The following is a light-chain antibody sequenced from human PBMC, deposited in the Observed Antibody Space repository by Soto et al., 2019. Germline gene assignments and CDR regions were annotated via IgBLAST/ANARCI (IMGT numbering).Light chain of an antibody. CDR3: QQDSSSRT. V-gene: IGKV3-20*01. Sequence: IVVTQAAVALSLSPGERATLSCRASQSVFNNHIGWYQQKPGQAPTRLLFCASFRATGIPDRCSGSGSGTDVTLITISRQPQDFFAVYYYQQDSSSRTFGQGTKVDIK. CDR2: CAS. CDR1: QSVFNNH. J-gene: IGKJ1*01.